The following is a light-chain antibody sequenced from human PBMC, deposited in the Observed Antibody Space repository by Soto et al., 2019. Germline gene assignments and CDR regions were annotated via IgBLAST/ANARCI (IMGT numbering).Light chain of an antibody. CDR3: SSYSSSSTWV. V-gene: IGLV2-14*01. J-gene: IGLJ3*02. CDR1: SSDVGVYNY. CDR2: ELS. Sequence: QSALTQPASVSGSPGQSITISCTGTSSDVGVYNYVSWYQQHPRKAPKLIIYELSFRPSGVSNRFSGSTSGNTASLTISGLQAEDEADYYCSSYSSSSTWVFGGGTKLTVL.